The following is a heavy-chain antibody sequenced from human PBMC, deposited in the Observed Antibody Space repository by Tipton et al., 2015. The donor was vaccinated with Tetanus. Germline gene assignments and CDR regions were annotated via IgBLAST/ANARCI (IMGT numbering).Heavy chain of an antibody. D-gene: IGHD6-25*01. CDR1: GFIFSSYT. CDR2: ISSTTSYI. Sequence: SLRLSCEVPGFIFSSYTMNWVRQAPGKGLEWVSSISSTTSYIYYADSLKGRFTISRDNAKNSLYLQMDSLRAEDTAVYYCASGSALDYWGQGTLVTVSS. V-gene: IGHV3-21*01. CDR3: ASGSALDY. J-gene: IGHJ4*02.